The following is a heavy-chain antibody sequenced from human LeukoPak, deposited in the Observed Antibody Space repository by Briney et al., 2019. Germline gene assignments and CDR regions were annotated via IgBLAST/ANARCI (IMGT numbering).Heavy chain of an antibody. D-gene: IGHD4-23*01. Sequence: GGSLRLSCAASGFTFSSHWMSWVRQAPGKGLEWVANIKQDGNEEYYVDSVKGRFTISRDNAKNSLYLQMNSLRAEDTAVYYCARGAVISPNDYWGQGTLVTVSS. CDR2: IKQDGNEE. CDR3: ARGAVISPNDY. V-gene: IGHV3-7*01. J-gene: IGHJ4*02. CDR1: GFTFSSHW.